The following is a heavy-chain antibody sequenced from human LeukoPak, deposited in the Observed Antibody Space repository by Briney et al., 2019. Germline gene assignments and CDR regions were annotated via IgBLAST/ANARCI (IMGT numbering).Heavy chain of an antibody. CDR1: GYTFTGYY. CDR2: MNPNSGNT. J-gene: IGHJ4*02. CDR3: ARGDAENDY. Sequence: ASVKVSCKASGYTFTGYYMHWVRQAPGQGLEWMGWMNPNSGNTGYAQKFQGRVTMTRNTSISTAYMELSSLRSEDTAVYYCARGDAENDYWGQGTLVTVSS. V-gene: IGHV1-8*02.